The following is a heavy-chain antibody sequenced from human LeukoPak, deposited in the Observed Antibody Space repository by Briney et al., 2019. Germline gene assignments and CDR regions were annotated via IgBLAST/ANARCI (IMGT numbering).Heavy chain of an antibody. V-gene: IGHV3-7*03. D-gene: IGHD5-12*01. J-gene: IGHJ5*02. Sequence: GGSLRLSCATSGFTFSSSWMSWVRQAPGKGLECVANIKEDGREKYYVDSVKGRFTISRDNAKNSLYLQMSSLRAEDTAVYYCAKDGYSSDYVDWFDPWGQGTLVTVSS. CDR1: GFTFSSSW. CDR2: IKEDGREK. CDR3: AKDGYSSDYVDWFDP.